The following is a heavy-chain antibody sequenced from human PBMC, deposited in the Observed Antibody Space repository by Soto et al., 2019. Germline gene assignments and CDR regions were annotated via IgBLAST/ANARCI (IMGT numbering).Heavy chain of an antibody. V-gene: IGHV4-4*02. CDR3: VRSFGWYAIDY. CDR1: GVSISSNYY. CDR2: ISHIGSV. J-gene: IGHJ4*02. D-gene: IGHD6-19*01. Sequence: QVLLQESGPGLVQPSGTLSLSCAVSGVSISSNYYWGWVRQSPGKGLEWLGDISHIGSVNYSPSLMSRVTISMDRSENQFSPKRNSVTAADTAVYYCVRSFGWYAIDYWGQGTLVIVSS.